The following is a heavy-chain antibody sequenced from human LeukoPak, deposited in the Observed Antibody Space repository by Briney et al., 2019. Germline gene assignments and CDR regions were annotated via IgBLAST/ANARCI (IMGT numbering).Heavy chain of an antibody. CDR2: FDPEDGET. Sequence: ASVKVSCKVSGYTLTELSMHWVRQAPGKGLEWMGGFDPEDGETIYAQKFQGRVTMTEDTSTDTAYMELSSLRSEDTAVYYCATDLSEMGTLGFDYWGQGTLVTVSS. J-gene: IGHJ4*02. V-gene: IGHV1-24*01. D-gene: IGHD5-24*01. CDR3: ATDLSEMGTLGFDY. CDR1: GYTLTELS.